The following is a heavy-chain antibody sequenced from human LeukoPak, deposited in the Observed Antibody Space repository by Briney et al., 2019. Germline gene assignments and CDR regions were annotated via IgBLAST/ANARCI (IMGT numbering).Heavy chain of an antibody. D-gene: IGHD4-17*01. V-gene: IGHV4-59*01. CDR2: IYYSGST. CDR1: GGSIGTYY. J-gene: IGHJ6*02. Sequence: PSETLSLTCTVSGGSIGTYYWTWIRQPPGKGLGWIGNIYYSGSTNYNPSLKSRVTISIDTSKNQFSLKVSSVTAADTAVYYCARYGYYGMDVWGQGTTVTVSS. CDR3: ARYGYYGMDV.